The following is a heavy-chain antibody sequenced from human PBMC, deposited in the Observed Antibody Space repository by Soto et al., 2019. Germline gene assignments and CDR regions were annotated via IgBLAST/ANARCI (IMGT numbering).Heavy chain of an antibody. CDR2: IYHTGTT. J-gene: IGHJ4*02. CDR1: GDSIRSSY. CDR3: AKISAGSTDETMFTVFDH. D-gene: IGHD6-13*01. Sequence: SETLSLTCTVSGDSIRSSYWTWIRQAPGRGLEWIGDIYHTGTTNYNPSLKSRVSISVDTSKNQFSLRLRSATAADTAIYFCAKISAGSTDETMFTVFDHWGQGTLVTVSS. V-gene: IGHV4-59*03.